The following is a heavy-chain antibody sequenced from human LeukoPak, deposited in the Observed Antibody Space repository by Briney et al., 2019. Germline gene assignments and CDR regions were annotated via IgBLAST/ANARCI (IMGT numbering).Heavy chain of an antibody. D-gene: IGHD3-10*01. CDR2: INEDGSTT. CDR3: AKGGGLFAYYFDY. J-gene: IGHJ4*02. Sequence: QPGGSLRLSCAAPGFTFSSNWMHWVRQAPGKGLVWVSRINEDGSTTNYADSVKGRFTISRDNSKNTLFLHMNSLRAEDTALYYCAKGGGLFAYYFDYWGQGTLVTVSS. CDR1: GFTFSSNW. V-gene: IGHV3-74*01.